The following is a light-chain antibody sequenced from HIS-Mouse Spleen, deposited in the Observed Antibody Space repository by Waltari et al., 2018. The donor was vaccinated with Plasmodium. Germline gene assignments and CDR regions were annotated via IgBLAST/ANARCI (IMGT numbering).Light chain of an antibody. J-gene: IGLJ3*02. CDR2: ECS. V-gene: IGLV2-14*01. CDR1: SSYVGGYHY. CDR3: SSYTSSSTLV. Sequence: QSALTQPASVSGSPGQSITISCPGTSSYVGGYHYAPWYQQHPGKAPKLIIYECSNRPSGVSNRFSGSKSGNPASLTISGLQAEDEADYYCSSYTSSSTLVFGGGTKLTVL.